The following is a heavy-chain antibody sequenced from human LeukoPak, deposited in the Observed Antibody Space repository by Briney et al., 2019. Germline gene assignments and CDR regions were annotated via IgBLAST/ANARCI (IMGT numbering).Heavy chain of an antibody. CDR3: ARDRPGTVTTFDY. V-gene: IGHV3-11*04. CDR1: GFTFRDSN. J-gene: IGHJ4*02. Sequence: PGGSLRLSCAASGFTFRDSNMSWIRQAPGEGLEWVSYISISGRTTYYAHSVQGRVTISRDNPKNSLYLQMNSLRAEDTAMYFCARDRPGTVTTFDYWGQGTLVTVSS. CDR2: ISISGRTT. D-gene: IGHD4-17*01.